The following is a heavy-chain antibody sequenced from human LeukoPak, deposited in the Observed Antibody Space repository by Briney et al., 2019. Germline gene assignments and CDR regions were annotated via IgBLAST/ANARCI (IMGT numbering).Heavy chain of an antibody. CDR1: GYTFTGYY. CDR2: INPNNGGT. V-gene: IGHV1-2*02. Sequence: ASVKVSCKASGYTFTGYYMRWVRQAPGQGLEWMGWINPNNGGTNYAQKFQGRVTMTRDTSISTGYMELSRLRSDDTAVYYCAMSHDYYDSSGYYYFDYWGQGTLVTVSS. D-gene: IGHD3-22*01. CDR3: AMSHDYYDSSGYYYFDY. J-gene: IGHJ4*02.